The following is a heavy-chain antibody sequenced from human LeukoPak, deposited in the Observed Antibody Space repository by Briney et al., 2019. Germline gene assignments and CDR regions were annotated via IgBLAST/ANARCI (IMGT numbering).Heavy chain of an antibody. Sequence: ASVKVSCKASGYTFTSYYMHWVRQAPGQGLEWMGWINPNSGGTNYAQKFQGRVTMTRDTSISTAYMELSRLRSDDTAVYYCVRARTLDTAMTPFDYWGQGTLVTVSS. CDR3: VRARTLDTAMTPFDY. J-gene: IGHJ4*02. CDR1: GYTFTSYY. D-gene: IGHD5-18*01. V-gene: IGHV1-2*02. CDR2: INPNSGGT.